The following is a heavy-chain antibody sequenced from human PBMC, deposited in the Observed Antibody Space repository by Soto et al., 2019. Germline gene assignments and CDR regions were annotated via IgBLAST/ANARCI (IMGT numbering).Heavy chain of an antibody. D-gene: IGHD6-19*01. Sequence: GGSLRLSCAASGFIFTTYGMTWVRQAPGKGLEWVSSISTGGGSSYYADSVKGRFTISRDNSKTTLYLQMNSLRAEETALYYCAKLTSFSSGWYDFWGQGALVNVSS. CDR2: ISTGGGSS. CDR1: GFIFTTYG. V-gene: IGHV3-23*01. CDR3: AKLTSFSSGWYDF. J-gene: IGHJ4*02.